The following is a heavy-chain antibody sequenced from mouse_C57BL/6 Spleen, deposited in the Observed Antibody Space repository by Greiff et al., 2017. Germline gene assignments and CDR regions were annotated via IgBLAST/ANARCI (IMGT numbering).Heavy chain of an antibody. CDR1: EYEFPSHD. J-gene: IGHJ1*03. CDR3: ARQGGYYGNYWYIDV. CDR2: INSDGGST. D-gene: IGHD2-1*01. Sequence: EVKLQQSGGGLVQPGESLKLSCESTEYEFPSHDLSWVRKTPAKRLELVAAINSDGGSTYYPDTLERRFIISRDNTKKTLYLQMSSLRSDDTALYYCARQGGYYGNYWYIDVWGTGTTVTVSS. V-gene: IGHV5-2*01.